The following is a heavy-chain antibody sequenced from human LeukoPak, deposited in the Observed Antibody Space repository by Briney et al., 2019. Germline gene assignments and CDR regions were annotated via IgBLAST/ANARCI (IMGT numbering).Heavy chain of an antibody. CDR3: ARSRWLQTNWFDP. V-gene: IGHV4-59*08. Sequence: PSETLSLTCTVSGGSISSYYWSWIRQPPGKGLEWIGYIYYSGSTNYNPSLKSRVTISVDTSKNQFSLKLSSVTAADTAVYYCARSRWLQTNWFDPWGQGTLVTVSS. D-gene: IGHD5-12*01. J-gene: IGHJ5*02. CDR2: IYYSGST. CDR1: GGSISSYY.